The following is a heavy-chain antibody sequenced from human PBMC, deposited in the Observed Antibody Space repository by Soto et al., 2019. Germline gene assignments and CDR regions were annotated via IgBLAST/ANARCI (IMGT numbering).Heavy chain of an antibody. V-gene: IGHV4-39*01. CDR3: ARSTWLQRFDF. Sequence: SETLSLTCTVSGGSISSSGYYWGWIRQSPGKGLEWIGSIYYSGSAYYNPSLKSRVTVSVDTSKNQFSLKLNSVSAADTAVYYCARSTWLQRFDFWGQGTLVTVSS. D-gene: IGHD5-12*01. J-gene: IGHJ4*02. CDR2: IYYSGSA. CDR1: GGSISSSGYY.